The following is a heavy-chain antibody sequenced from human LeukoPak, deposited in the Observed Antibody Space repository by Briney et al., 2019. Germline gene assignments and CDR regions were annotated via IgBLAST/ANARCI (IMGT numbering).Heavy chain of an antibody. V-gene: IGHV3-66*01. CDR1: GFTVSSNY. J-gene: IGHJ3*02. CDR2: IYSGGNT. CDR3: ARGGLGYYDSAAFDI. Sequence: GGSLRLSCAASGFTVSSNYMSWVRQAPGKGLEWVSLIYSGGNTYYADSVKGRFTISRDNSKNTLYLQMNSLRAEDTAVYYCARGGLGYYDSAAFDIWGHGTMVTVSS. D-gene: IGHD3-22*01.